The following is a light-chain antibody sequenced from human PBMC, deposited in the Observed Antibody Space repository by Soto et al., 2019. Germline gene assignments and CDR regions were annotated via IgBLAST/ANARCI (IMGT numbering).Light chain of an antibody. V-gene: IGLV2-23*02. Sequence: QSVLTQPASVSGSPGQSITISCIGTSSDVGTYDLVSWYQQYPGKTPKLMIYEVTKRPSGVSYRFSGSKSGNTASLTIFGLQAEDEADYYCCAYTNSATLVFVGGTKLTVL. CDR1: SSDVGTYDL. J-gene: IGLJ3*02. CDR3: CAYTNSATLV. CDR2: EVT.